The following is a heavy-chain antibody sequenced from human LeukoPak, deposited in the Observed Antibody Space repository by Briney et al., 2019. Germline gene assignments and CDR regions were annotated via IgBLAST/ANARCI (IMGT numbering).Heavy chain of an antibody. Sequence: PSETLSLTCTVSGGSISSYYWSWIRQPPGKGLEWIGYIHYSGGITYYNPSLKSRVTISVDTSKNQFSLKLSSVTAADTAVYYCARQDLSPTQWLSTGAAFDYWGQGTLVTVSS. CDR2: IHYSGGIT. V-gene: IGHV4-59*08. J-gene: IGHJ4*02. CDR3: ARQDLSPTQWLSTGAAFDY. CDR1: GGSISSYY. D-gene: IGHD6-19*01.